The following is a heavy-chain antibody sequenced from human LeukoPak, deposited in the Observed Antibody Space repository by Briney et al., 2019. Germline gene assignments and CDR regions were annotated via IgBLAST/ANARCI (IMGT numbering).Heavy chain of an antibody. D-gene: IGHD3-22*01. Sequence: GGSLRLSCAASGFTFSGSAIHWVRQASGKGLERVGRIRSKPDNYATAYAASLKGRFTISRDDSRNTAFLQMNSLKTGDTAVYYCTSRYYYDKSGFYYFDDYWGQGTLVTVSS. CDR3: TSRYYYDKSGFYYFDDY. CDR2: IRSKPDNYAT. CDR1: GFTFSGSA. V-gene: IGHV3-73*01. J-gene: IGHJ4*02.